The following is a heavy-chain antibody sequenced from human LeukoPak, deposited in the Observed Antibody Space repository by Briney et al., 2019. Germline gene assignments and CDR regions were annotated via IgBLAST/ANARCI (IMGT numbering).Heavy chain of an antibody. CDR2: IYYGGST. V-gene: IGHV4-59*05. Sequence: SETLSLTCTVSDGSISTSYWSWIRQPPGKGLEWIGSIYYGGSTYYNPSLKSRVTISVDTSKNQFSLKLSSVTAADTAVYYCARHPPGYNYEDYWGQGTLVTVSS. CDR3: ARHPPGYNYEDY. J-gene: IGHJ4*02. CDR1: DGSISTSY. D-gene: IGHD5-24*01.